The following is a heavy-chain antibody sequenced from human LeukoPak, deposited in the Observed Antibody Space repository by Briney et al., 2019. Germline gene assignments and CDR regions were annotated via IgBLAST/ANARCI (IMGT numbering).Heavy chain of an antibody. Sequence: GGSLRLSCAASGFTFSSYWMNWARQAPGKGLEWVASINHNGNVNYYADSVKGRFTISRDNAKNSLYLQMSNLRAEDTAVYYCARDLGGRVDYWGQGTLVTVSS. D-gene: IGHD2-15*01. CDR2: INHNGNVN. V-gene: IGHV3-7*03. CDR1: GFTFSSYW. J-gene: IGHJ4*02. CDR3: ARDLGGRVDY.